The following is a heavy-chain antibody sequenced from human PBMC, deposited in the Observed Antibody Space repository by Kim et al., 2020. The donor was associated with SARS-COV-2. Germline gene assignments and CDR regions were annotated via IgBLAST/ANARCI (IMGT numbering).Heavy chain of an antibody. CDR3: VQFGELLNDN. Sequence: STNYNPSLKSRVTISVDKSKNQFSLKLSSVTAADTAVYYCVQFGELLNDNWGQGTLVTVSS. D-gene: IGHD3-10*01. V-gene: IGHV4-4*02. J-gene: IGHJ4*02. CDR2: ST.